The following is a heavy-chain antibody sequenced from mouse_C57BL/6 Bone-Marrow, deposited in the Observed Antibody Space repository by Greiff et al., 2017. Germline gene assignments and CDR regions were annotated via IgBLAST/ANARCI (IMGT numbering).Heavy chain of an antibody. CDR1: GYTFTSYG. J-gene: IGHJ2*01. CDR3: EREAITTGVDY. CDR2: IYPGSGYT. D-gene: IGHD1-1*01. V-gene: IGHV1-81*01. Sequence: QVQLQQSGAELARPGASVKLSCKASGYTFTSYGISWVKQRTGQGLEWIGEIYPGSGYTYYNEKFKGKATLTADKSSSTAYMQLSSLTSEDSAVYFCEREAITTGVDYWGQGTTLTVSS.